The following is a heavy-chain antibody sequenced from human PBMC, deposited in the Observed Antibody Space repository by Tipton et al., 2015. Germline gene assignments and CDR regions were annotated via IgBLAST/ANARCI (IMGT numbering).Heavy chain of an antibody. CDR2: ISGGSSTK. Sequence: SLRLSCEASGFTFSSYSMDWVRQAPGKGLEWISYISGGSSTKFYADSVRGRFTISRDNAKNSLYLQMNSLRDEDTAVYHCVRDPDGSGSPGYWDQGTLVTVSS. CDR3: VRDPDGSGSPGY. D-gene: IGHD1-26*01. V-gene: IGHV3-48*02. J-gene: IGHJ1*01. CDR1: GFTFSSYS.